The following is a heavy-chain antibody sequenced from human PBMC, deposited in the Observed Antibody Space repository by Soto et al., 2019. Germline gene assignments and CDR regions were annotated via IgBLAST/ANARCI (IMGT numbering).Heavy chain of an antibody. CDR2: IYGGGDT. J-gene: IGHJ5*02. V-gene: IGHV3-53*02. CDR3: VRERAAYWFDP. Sequence: EVQLVETGGGLIQPGGSLRLSCEVSGITVSSGYMSWVRQAPGKGLEWVAVIYGGGDTYYADSVKGRFTISRDNFNNTLYLQMSRLRVEDTARYFCVRERAAYWFDPWGQGTLVTVSS. CDR1: GITVSSGY.